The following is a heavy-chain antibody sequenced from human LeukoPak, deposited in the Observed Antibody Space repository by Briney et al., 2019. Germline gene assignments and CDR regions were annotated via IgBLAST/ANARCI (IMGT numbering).Heavy chain of an antibody. J-gene: IGHJ4*02. Sequence: GGSLRLSCAASGFTVSSNYMSWVRQAPGKGLEWVSVIYSGGSTYYADSVKGRFTISRDNSKNTLYLQMNSLRAEDTAVYYCARESDSSGWYPTYFDYWGQGTLVTVSS. CDR3: ARESDSSGWYPTYFDY. CDR2: IYSGGST. V-gene: IGHV3-66*01. D-gene: IGHD6-19*01. CDR1: GFTVSSNY.